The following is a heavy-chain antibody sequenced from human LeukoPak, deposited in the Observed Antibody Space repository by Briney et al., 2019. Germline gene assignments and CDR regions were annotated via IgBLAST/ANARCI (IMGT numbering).Heavy chain of an antibody. D-gene: IGHD2-2*01. CDR1: GFTFSSYS. Sequence: GGSLRLSCAASGFTFSSYSMNWVRQAPGKGLEWVSSISSSSSYIYYADSVKGRFTISRDNANNSLYLQMNSLRAEDTAVYYCARDSCSSTGCYYYWGQGTLVTVSS. V-gene: IGHV3-21*01. CDR2: ISSSSSYI. CDR3: ARDSCSSTGCYYY. J-gene: IGHJ4*02.